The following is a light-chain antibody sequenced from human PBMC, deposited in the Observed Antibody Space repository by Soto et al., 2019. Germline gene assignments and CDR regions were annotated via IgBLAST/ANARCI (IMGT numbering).Light chain of an antibody. CDR2: GAS. V-gene: IGKV3-20*01. J-gene: IGKJ2*01. Sequence: EIVLTQSPGTLPLSPGERATLSCRASQSVSSSYLAWYQQKPGQAPRLLIYGASSRATGIPDRFSGSGSGTDFTLTISRLEPDDFAVYYCQQYGSSGYTFGQGTKLEIK. CDR3: QQYGSSGYT. CDR1: QSVSSSY.